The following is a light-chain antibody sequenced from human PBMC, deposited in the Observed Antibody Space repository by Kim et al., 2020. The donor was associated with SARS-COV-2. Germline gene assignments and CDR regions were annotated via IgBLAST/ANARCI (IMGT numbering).Light chain of an antibody. CDR3: YSTDSSGNHRV. CDR2: EDS. J-gene: IGLJ3*02. CDR1: ELPKKY. Sequence: PGQPTSITCCGDELPKKYAYWYQQKSGQAPVLVIYEDSKRPSGIPERFSGSSSGTMATLTISGAQVEDEADYYCYSTDSSGNHRVFGGGTKLTVL. V-gene: IGLV3-10*01.